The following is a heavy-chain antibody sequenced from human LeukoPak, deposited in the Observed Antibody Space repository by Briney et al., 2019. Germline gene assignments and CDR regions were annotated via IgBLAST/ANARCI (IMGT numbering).Heavy chain of an antibody. CDR2: IWYDGSNK. J-gene: IGHJ6*02. CDR3: ARQNYDFLTGYYSPAYYYYGMDV. CDR1: GFPFSHYG. Sequence: GGSLRLSCEASGFPFSHYGMHWVRQAPGKGLEWVAVIWYDGSNKNYSDSVKGRFTISRGDSKNTLYLQMNSLRAEDTAVYYCARQNYDFLTGYYSPAYYYYGMDVWGQGTTVTVSS. D-gene: IGHD3-9*01. V-gene: IGHV3-33*01.